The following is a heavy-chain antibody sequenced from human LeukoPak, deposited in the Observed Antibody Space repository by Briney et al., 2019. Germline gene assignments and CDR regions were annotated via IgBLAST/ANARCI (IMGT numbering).Heavy chain of an antibody. J-gene: IGHJ4*02. CDR1: GFTFSSYG. D-gene: IGHD4/OR15-4a*01. V-gene: IGHV3-23*01. Sequence: GGTLRLSCAASGFTFSSYGMSWVRQAPGKGLEWVSAISGSGGSTYYADSVKGRFTISRDNAKNLLYLQMNTLRAEDTAIYYCARVKSRTDYVFDYWGQGTLVTVSS. CDR2: ISGSGGST. CDR3: ARVKSRTDYVFDY.